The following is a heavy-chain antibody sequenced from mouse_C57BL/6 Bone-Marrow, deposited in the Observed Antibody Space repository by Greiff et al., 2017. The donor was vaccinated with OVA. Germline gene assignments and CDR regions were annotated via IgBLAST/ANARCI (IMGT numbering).Heavy chain of an antibody. J-gene: IGHJ2*01. CDR2: IDPTNDYT. V-gene: IGHV1-4*01. Sequence: VMLVESGAELARPGASVKMSCKASGYTFTSYTIHWVKQRPGQGLEWIGYIDPTNDYTNYNQKFKGKATLTADKSSSTAYMQLSSLTSEDSAVYYCTRGYYFDYWGRGTTLPVSS. CDR1: GYTFTSYT. CDR3: TRGYYFDY.